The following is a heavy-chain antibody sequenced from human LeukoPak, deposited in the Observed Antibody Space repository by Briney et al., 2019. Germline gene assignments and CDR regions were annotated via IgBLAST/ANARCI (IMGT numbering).Heavy chain of an antibody. Sequence: SETLSLTCVVYGGSFSGYYWSWIRKPPGKGLEWIGEINHSGSTNYNPSLKSRVTISVDTSKNQFSLKLSSVTAADTAVYYCARGRTYGDRNWFDPWGQGTLVTVSS. D-gene: IGHD4-17*01. J-gene: IGHJ5*02. CDR1: GGSFSGYY. CDR2: INHSGST. CDR3: ARGRTYGDRNWFDP. V-gene: IGHV4-34*01.